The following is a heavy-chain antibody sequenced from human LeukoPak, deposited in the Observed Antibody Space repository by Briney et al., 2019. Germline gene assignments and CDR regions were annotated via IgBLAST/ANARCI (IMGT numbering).Heavy chain of an antibody. CDR1: GFTFSSYA. Sequence: PGGSLRLSCAASGFTFSSYAMSWVRQAPGKGLEWVSTISGSGGSTYYADSVKGRFTISRDNSKNTLYLQMNSLRAEDTAVYYCAKDPYYYDSSGYFRYWGQGTLVTVS. CDR3: AKDPYYYDSSGYFRY. J-gene: IGHJ4*02. V-gene: IGHV3-23*01. D-gene: IGHD3-22*01. CDR2: ISGSGGST.